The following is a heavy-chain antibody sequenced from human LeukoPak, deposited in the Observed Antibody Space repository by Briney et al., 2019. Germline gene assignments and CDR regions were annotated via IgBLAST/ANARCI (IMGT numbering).Heavy chain of an antibody. CDR2: IYHSGST. J-gene: IGHJ4*02. CDR3: ARESDVTTVTTD. CDR1: GGSISSYY. D-gene: IGHD4-11*01. Sequence: SETLSLTCTVSGGSISSYYWSWIRQPPGKGLEWIGYIYHSGSTYYNPSLKSRVTISVDRSKNQFSLKLSSVTAADTAVYYCARESDVTTVTTDWGQGTLVTVSS. V-gene: IGHV4-59*12.